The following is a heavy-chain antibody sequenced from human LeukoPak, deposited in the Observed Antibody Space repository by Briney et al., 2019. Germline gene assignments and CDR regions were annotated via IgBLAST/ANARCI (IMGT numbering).Heavy chain of an antibody. J-gene: IGHJ4*02. CDR2: ISPNSDNI. CDR3: VRDTGWLFDF. Sequence: PGGSLRLSCAATGFSFRDRYMSWTRQAPGKGMEWVAYISPNSDNIHYADSVKGRFTISRDNAKNSLFLQVNSLRAEDTAVYYCVRDTGWLFDFWGQGTLVIVSS. CDR1: GFSFRDRY. V-gene: IGHV3-11*04. D-gene: IGHD5-12*01.